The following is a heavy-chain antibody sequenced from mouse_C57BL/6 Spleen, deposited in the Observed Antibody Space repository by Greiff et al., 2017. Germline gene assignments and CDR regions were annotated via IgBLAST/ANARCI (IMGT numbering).Heavy chain of an antibody. CDR1: GFTFSSYA. CDR3: TREGSNYDANTMDY. Sequence: EVNVVESGEGLVKPGGSLKLSCAASGFTFSSYAMSWVRQTPEKRLEWVAYISSGGDYIYYADTVKGRFTISRDNARNTRYLQMSSLKSEDTAMYFCTREGSNYDANTMDYWGQGTSVTVSS. CDR2: ISSGGDYI. D-gene: IGHD2-5*01. V-gene: IGHV5-9-1*02. J-gene: IGHJ4*01.